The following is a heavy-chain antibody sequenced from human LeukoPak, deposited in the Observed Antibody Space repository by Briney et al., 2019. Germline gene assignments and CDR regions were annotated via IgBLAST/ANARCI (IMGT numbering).Heavy chain of an antibody. D-gene: IGHD3-10*01. CDR3: AREPVRGVFDY. J-gene: IGHJ4*02. Sequence: GGSLRLSCAASGFTFSSYWMSWVRQAPGKGLEWVANIKQDGSVKYYVDSVKGRFTISRDNAKNSLYLQMNSLRAEDTAVYYCAREPVRGVFDYWGQGTLVTVSS. CDR2: IKQDGSVK. CDR1: GFTFSSYW. V-gene: IGHV3-7*03.